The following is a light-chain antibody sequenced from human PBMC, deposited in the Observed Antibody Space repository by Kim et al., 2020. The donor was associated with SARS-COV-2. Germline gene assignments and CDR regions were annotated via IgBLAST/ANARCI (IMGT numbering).Light chain of an antibody. CDR2: YFSDSDK. J-gene: IGLJ2*01. V-gene: IGLV5-37*01. Sequence: TCTLPIAIKVGSHNVYGFQQKPGSPPRYLLYYFSDSDKGQGSGVPSRFSGSKDASANTGILLISGLQSEDEADYYCMIWPRNAVLFGGGTQLTVL. CDR1: IAIKVGSHN. CDR3: MIWPRNAVL.